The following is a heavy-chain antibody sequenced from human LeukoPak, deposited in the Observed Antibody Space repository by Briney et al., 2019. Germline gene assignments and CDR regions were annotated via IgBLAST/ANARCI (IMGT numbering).Heavy chain of an antibody. Sequence: PSETLSLTCDVYGASFTGYYWSWIRQPPGKGLEWIGEINHSGSTNYNPSLKSRVTISVDTSKNQFSLKLSSVTAADTAVYYCARGLTYFAGYYYMDVWGKGTTVTVSS. D-gene: IGHD2/OR15-2a*01. CDR2: INHSGST. V-gene: IGHV4-34*01. J-gene: IGHJ6*03. CDR1: GASFTGYY. CDR3: ARGLTYFAGYYYMDV.